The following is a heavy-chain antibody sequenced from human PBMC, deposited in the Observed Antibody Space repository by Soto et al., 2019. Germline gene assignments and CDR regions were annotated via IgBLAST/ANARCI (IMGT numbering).Heavy chain of an antibody. Sequence: QVQLVQSGAEVKKPGASVKFSCKASGYTFANYAIHWARQAPGQSLEWMGWIDAGNGNTDYSETFQGRITFTRDTSASTAYMELSSLGSEDTAVYYCARDRTVQLERRGAPDYWGQGTLVIVSS. V-gene: IGHV1-3*01. D-gene: IGHD1-1*01. CDR3: ARDRTVQLERRGAPDY. CDR2: IDAGNGNT. J-gene: IGHJ4*02. CDR1: GYTFANYA.